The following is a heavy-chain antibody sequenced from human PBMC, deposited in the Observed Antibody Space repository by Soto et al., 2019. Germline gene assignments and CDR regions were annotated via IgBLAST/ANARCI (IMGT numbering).Heavy chain of an antibody. V-gene: IGHV4-31*03. Sequence: SGTLSLTCTVSGASIDSSAYYWARIRQPPGKGLEWIGYIYYSGSTYYNPSLKSRVTISVDTSKNQFSLKLNSVTAADTAVYYCARLLWFGEHVYYFDYWGQGTLVTVSS. J-gene: IGHJ4*02. CDR1: GASIDSSAYY. D-gene: IGHD3-10*01. CDR3: ARLLWFGEHVYYFDY. CDR2: IYYSGST.